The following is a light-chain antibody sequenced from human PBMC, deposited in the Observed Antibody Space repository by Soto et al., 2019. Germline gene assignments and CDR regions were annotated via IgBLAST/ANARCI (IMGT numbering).Light chain of an antibody. J-gene: IGKJ1*01. V-gene: IGKV1-39*01. CDR2: AAS. Sequence: DIQMTQSPSSLSASVGDRVTITCRASQSISSYLNWYQQKPGKAPKLLIYAASSLQSGVPSRFSGSGSGTDFTLTISRVEAEDVGFYYCMQALEAPLTFGQGTKVDIK. CDR3: MQALEAPLT. CDR1: QSISSY.